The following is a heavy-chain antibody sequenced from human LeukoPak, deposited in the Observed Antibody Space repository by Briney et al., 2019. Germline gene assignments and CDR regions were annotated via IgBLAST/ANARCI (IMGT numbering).Heavy chain of an antibody. CDR2: IKQDGSEK. J-gene: IGHJ4*02. CDR3: ARDVRFVSSSYGLDY. D-gene: IGHD5-18*01. V-gene: IGHV3-7*01. CDR1: GFTFSSYW. Sequence: GSLRLSCAASGFTFSSYWMSWVRQAPGKGLEWVANIKQDGSEKYYVDSVKGRFTISRDNAKNSLYLQMNSLRAEDTAVYYCARDVRFVSSSYGLDYWGQGTLVTVSS.